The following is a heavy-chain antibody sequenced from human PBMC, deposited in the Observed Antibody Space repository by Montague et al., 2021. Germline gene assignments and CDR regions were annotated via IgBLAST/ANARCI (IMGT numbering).Heavy chain of an antibody. J-gene: IGHJ4*02. CDR2: VFYSGAT. CDR3: ARQGFYESGGFFI. CDR1: GDSINGWY. V-gene: IGHV4-59*01. D-gene: IGHD3-22*01. Sequence: SETLSLTCSVSGDSINGWYWSWTRQPPGKGLEWIGSVFYSGATNYNPSLKSRVTMSADTSKNQVSLTVNSVTAADTAVYYCARQGFYESGGFFIWGLGTLVTVSS.